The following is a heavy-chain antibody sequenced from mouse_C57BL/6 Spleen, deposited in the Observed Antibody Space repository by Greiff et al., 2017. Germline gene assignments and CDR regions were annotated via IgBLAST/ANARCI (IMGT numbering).Heavy chain of an antibody. J-gene: IGHJ1*03. V-gene: IGHV1-18*01. CDR3: ARGAYYYGSSDWYFDV. Sequence: EVQLQQSGPELVKPGASVKIPCKASGYTFTDYNMDWVKQSHGKSLEWIGDINPNNGGTIYNQKFKGKATLTVDKSSSTAYMELRSLTSEDTAVYYCARGAYYYGSSDWYFDVWGTGTTVTVSS. D-gene: IGHD1-1*01. CDR2: INPNNGGT. CDR1: GYTFTDYN.